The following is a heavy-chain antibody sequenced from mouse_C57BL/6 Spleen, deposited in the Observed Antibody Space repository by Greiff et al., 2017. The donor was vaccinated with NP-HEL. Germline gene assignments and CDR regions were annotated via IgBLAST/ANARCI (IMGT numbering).Heavy chain of an antibody. CDR1: GYAFSSSW. CDR3: ARGRGIGDYDPYAMDY. D-gene: IGHD2-4*01. J-gene: IGHJ4*01. V-gene: IGHV1-82*01. Sequence: VQLQQSGPELVKPGASVKISCKASGYAFSSSWMNWVKQRPGKGLEWIGRIYPGDGDTNYNGKFKGKATLTADKSSSTAYMQLSGQTSEDSAVYFCARGRGIGDYDPYAMDYWGQGTSVTVSS. CDR2: IYPGDGDT.